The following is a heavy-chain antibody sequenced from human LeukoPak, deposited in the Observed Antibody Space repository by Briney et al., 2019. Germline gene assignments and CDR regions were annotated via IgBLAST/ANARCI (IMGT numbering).Heavy chain of an antibody. CDR2: ISGDGGST. CDR1: GFTFDDYA. V-gene: IGHV3-43*02. D-gene: IGHD1-1*01. Sequence: GGSLRLSCAASGFTFDDYAMHWVRQAPGKGLEWVSLISGDGGSTYYADSVKGRFTISRDNSKNSLYLQMNSLRTEDTALYYCAKDATGTTYEYYYYYYMDVWGKGTTVTVSS. J-gene: IGHJ6*03. CDR3: AKDATGTTYEYYYYYYMDV.